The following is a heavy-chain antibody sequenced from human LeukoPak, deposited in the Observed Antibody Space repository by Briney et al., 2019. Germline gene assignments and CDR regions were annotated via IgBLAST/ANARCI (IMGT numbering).Heavy chain of an antibody. CDR3: VRGEDEDWFDP. Sequence: VASVKVSCKASGYTFTGYYMHWVRQAPGQGLEWMGWINPNSGGTNYAQKFQGWVTMTRDTSISTAYMELSRLRSDDTAVYYCVRGEDEDWFDPWGQEPWSPSPQ. J-gene: IGHJ5*02. CDR2: INPNSGGT. D-gene: IGHD5-24*01. CDR1: GYTFTGYY. V-gene: IGHV1-2*04.